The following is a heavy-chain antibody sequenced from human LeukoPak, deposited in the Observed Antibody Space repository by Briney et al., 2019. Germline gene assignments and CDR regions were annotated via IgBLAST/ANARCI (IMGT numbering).Heavy chain of an antibody. D-gene: IGHD3-22*01. V-gene: IGHV4-59*11. CDR1: GGPISSHY. CDR3: ARGYYDSSGPYDY. J-gene: IGHJ4*02. CDR2: IYYSGST. Sequence: PSETLSLPCNVSGGPISSHYWSWIRQPPGKGLDWIGYIYYSGSTNYNPSLKSRVTIPVHTSKNQFSLKLSSVTAADTAVYYCARGYYDSSGPYDYWGQGTLVTVSS.